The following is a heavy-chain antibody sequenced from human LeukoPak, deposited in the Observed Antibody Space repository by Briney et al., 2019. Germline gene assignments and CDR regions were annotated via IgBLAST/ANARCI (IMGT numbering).Heavy chain of an antibody. CDR3: AKGHIDSSWLYIDY. J-gene: IGHJ4*02. D-gene: IGHD6-13*01. CDR1: GFSFSTFA. V-gene: IGHV3-23*01. CDR2: IRGSGDSI. Sequence: GGSLRLSCAASGFSFSTFAMSWVRQAPGKGLEWVSGIRGSGDSIYYVDSVKGRFTISRDNSKNTLYLQLNSLRAEDTAVYYCAKGHIDSSWLYIDYWGQGTQITVSP.